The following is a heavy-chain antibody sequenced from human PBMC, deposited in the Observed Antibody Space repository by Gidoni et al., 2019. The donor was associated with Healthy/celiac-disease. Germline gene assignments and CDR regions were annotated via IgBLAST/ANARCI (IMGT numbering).Heavy chain of an antibody. Sequence: QVRLVALVGGVCQPGRSLRPPCAVSGFSFSSYAMHRVRRAPGRGLGWVAVISYDGSNKDCADSVKGRFTISRDNSKNTLELQMNSLRAEDTAVYYCVPGWYRERVFDYWGQGTLVTVSS. CDR3: VPGWYRERVFDY. CDR1: GFSFSSYA. V-gene: IGHV3-30-3*01. D-gene: IGHD6-19*01. CDR2: ISYDGSNK. J-gene: IGHJ4*02.